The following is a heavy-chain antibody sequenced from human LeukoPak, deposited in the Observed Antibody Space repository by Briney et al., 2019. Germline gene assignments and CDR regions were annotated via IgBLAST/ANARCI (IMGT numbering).Heavy chain of an antibody. Sequence: PGGSLRLSCAASGFTFTTYAMSWVRQAPGKGLEWVSTIANDGGSTHYADSVKGRFTISRDNSKNTVYLQMNSLRAEDMAVYYCAKSHSVEQRGYFDYWGQGTLVPVSS. J-gene: IGHJ4*02. CDR3: AKSHSVEQRGYFDY. V-gene: IGHV3-23*01. D-gene: IGHD1/OR15-1a*01. CDR1: GFTFTTYA. CDR2: IANDGGST.